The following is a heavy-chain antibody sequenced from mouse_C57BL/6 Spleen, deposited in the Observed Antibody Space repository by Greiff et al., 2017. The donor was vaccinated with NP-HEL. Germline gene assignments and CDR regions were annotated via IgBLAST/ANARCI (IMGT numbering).Heavy chain of an antibody. CDR1: GYTFTSYW. D-gene: IGHD2-2*01. J-gene: IGHJ1*03. Sequence: QVQLKQPGAELVMPGASVKLSCKASGYTFTSYWMHWVKQRPGQGLEWIGEIDPSDSYTNYNQKFKGKSTLTVDKSSSTAYMQLSSLTSEDSAVYYCARSAGLPWYFDVWGTGTTVTVSS. CDR3: ARSAGLPWYFDV. CDR2: IDPSDSYT. V-gene: IGHV1-69*01.